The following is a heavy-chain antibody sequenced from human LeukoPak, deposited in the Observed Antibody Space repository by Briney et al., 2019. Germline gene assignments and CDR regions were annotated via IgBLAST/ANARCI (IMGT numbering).Heavy chain of an antibody. CDR3: ARDSPYCSGGSCFRFDP. Sequence: SVKVSCKASGGTFSSYAINWVRQARGQGLEWMGRIIPIFGTANYAQKFQARVTITTDESTSTAYMELSSLRSEDTAVYYCARDSPYCSGGSCFRFDPWGQGTLVTVSS. D-gene: IGHD2-15*01. CDR2: IIPIFGTA. J-gene: IGHJ5*02. V-gene: IGHV1-69*05. CDR1: GGTFSSYA.